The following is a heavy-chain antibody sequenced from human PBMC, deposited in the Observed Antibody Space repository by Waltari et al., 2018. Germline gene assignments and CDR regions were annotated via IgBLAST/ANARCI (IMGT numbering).Heavy chain of an antibody. CDR1: GYSFIDYY. D-gene: IGHD3-10*01. CDR2: VDPANNEA. CDR3: ATEAGNYD. J-gene: IGHJ4*02. Sequence: EVQLEQSGAEVRKPGATGKISCKGSGYSFIDYYIHWVQQAPGKGLEWMGLVDPANNEAMYAEQFQGRVTITADMSTDTSYMELRNLTSFDTAVYYCATEAGNYDWGQGTLITVSS. V-gene: IGHV1-69-2*01.